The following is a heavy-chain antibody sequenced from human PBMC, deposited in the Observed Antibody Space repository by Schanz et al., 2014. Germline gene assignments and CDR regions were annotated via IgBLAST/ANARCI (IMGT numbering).Heavy chain of an antibody. V-gene: IGHV1-46*01. CDR1: GYTFTSYY. CDR3: ARGNTIFGVVILGWLDP. J-gene: IGHJ5*02. CDR2: IGGSDGNT. Sequence: QVQLVQSGAEVKKPGASVKVSCKASGYTFTSYYMHWVRQAPGQGLEWMGWIGGSDGNTNFAQKFQGRVTMTTDTSTSTVYMELSSLRSEDTAIYYCARGNTIFGVVILGWLDPWGQGTLVAVSS. D-gene: IGHD3-3*01.